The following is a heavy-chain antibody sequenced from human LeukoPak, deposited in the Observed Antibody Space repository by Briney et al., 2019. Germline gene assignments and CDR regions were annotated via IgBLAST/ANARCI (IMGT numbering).Heavy chain of an antibody. D-gene: IGHD3-10*01. CDR2: MNPNSGNT. CDR1: GYTFTSYD. Sequence: ASVKVSCKASGYTFTSYDINWVRQATGQGLEWMGWMNPNSGNTGYAQKFQGRVTMTTDTSASTAYMELRSLRSDDTAVYYCARDPSYYYGSGSYYRFFDYWGQGTLVTVSS. CDR3: ARDPSYYYGSGSYYRFFDY. V-gene: IGHV1-8*01. J-gene: IGHJ4*02.